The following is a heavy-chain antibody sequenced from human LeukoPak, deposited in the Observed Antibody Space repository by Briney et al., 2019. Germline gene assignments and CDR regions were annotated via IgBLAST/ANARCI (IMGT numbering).Heavy chain of an antibody. J-gene: IGHJ4*02. CDR1: GYTFTSYD. V-gene: IGHV1-46*01. CDR2: INPSGGST. D-gene: IGHD3-16*01. Sequence: APVKVSCKASGYTFTSYDINWVRQAPGQGLEWMGIINPSGGSTSYAQKFQGRVTMTRDMSTSTVYMELSSLRSEDTAVYYCALRGRYGSSEMTWGQGTLVTVSS. CDR3: ALRGRYGSSEMT.